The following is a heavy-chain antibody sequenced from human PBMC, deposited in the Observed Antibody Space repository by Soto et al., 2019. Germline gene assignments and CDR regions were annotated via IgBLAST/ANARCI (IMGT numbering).Heavy chain of an antibody. Sequence: ASVKVSCKASGYTFTVYYMHWVRQAPGQGLEWMGWINPNSGGTNYAQKFQGWVTMTRDTSISTAYMELSRLRSDDTAVYYCARDDQEYPFVYWGQGTLVTVSS. CDR2: INPNSGGT. CDR3: ARDDQEYPFVY. V-gene: IGHV1-2*04. CDR1: GYTFTVYY. J-gene: IGHJ4*02.